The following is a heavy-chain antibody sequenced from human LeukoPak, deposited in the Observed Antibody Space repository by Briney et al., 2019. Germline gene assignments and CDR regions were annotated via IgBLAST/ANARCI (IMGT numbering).Heavy chain of an antibody. J-gene: IGHJ4*02. CDR2: ISAYNGNT. CDR1: GYTFTSYG. Sequence: ASVKVSCKASGYTFTSYGISWVRQAPGQGLEWMGWISAYNGNTNYAQKLQGRVTMTTDTSTGRAYMELRSLRSDDTAVYYCARMIWGAITDYWGQGTLVTVSS. D-gene: IGHD3-10*01. V-gene: IGHV1-18*01. CDR3: ARMIWGAITDY.